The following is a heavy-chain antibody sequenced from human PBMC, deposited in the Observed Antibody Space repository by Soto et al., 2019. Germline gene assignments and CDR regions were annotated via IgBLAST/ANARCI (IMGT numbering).Heavy chain of an antibody. J-gene: IGHJ4*02. CDR3: ARYSYSSGPKDS. V-gene: IGHV3-7*03. CDR2: IKQDGNDK. D-gene: IGHD6-19*01. CDR1: GFSFSSHW. Sequence: PGGSLRLSCAASGFSFSSHWMSWVRQAPGKGLEWVANIKQDGNDKRYVDSVKGRFTISRDNAKSSLYLQMNSLRAEDTAVYYCARYSYSSGPKDSWGQGTLVTVSS.